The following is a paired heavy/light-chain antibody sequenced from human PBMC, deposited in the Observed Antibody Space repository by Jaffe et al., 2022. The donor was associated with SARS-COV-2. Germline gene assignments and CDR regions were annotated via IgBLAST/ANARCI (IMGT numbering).Heavy chain of an antibody. Sequence: QVQLVQSGAEVKKPGASVKVSCKASGYTFTSYDINWVRQATGQGLEWMGWMNPNSGNTGYAQKFQGRVTMTRNTSISTAYMELSSLRSEDTAVYYCARLKGGVGATNYYYYGMDVWGQGTTVTVSS. CDR2: MNPNSGNT. CDR1: GYTFTSYD. J-gene: IGHJ6*02. D-gene: IGHD1-26*01. V-gene: IGHV1-8*01. CDR3: ARLKGGVGATNYYYYGMDV.
Light chain of an antibody. CDR2: WAS. CDR3: QQYYSPSYT. CDR1: QSVLYSSNNKNY. Sequence: DIVMTQSPDSLAVSLGERATINCKSSQSVLYSSNNKNYLAWYQQKPGQPPKLLIYWASTRESGVPDRFSGSGSGTDFTLTISSLQAEDVAVYYCQQYYSPSYTFGQGTKLEIK. V-gene: IGKV4-1*01. J-gene: IGKJ2*01.